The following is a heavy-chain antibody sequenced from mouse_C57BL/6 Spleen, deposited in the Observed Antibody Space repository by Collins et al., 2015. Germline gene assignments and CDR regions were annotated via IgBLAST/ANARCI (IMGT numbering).Heavy chain of an antibody. D-gene: IGHD1-1*01. Sequence: QVQLQQPGAELVKPGASVKVSCKASGYTFTSYWMHWVKQRPGQGLEWIGRIHPSDSDTNYNQKFKGKSTLTVDKSSSTAYMQLSSLTSEDSAVYYCARSSFITTVEYYFDYWGQGTLVTVSA. V-gene: IGHV1-74*01. CDR1: GYTFTSYW. CDR2: IHPSDSDT. CDR3: ARSSFITTVEYYFDY. J-gene: IGHJ3*01.